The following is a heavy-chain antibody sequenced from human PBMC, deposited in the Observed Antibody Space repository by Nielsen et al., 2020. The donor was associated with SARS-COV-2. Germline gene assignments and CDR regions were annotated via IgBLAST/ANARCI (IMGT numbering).Heavy chain of an antibody. CDR3: ARAPITMIVVVNAFDI. CDR2: IYHSGST. D-gene: IGHD3-22*01. V-gene: IGHV4-4*02. J-gene: IGHJ3*02. CDR1: GGSISSSNW. Sequence: SETLSLTCAVSGGSISSSNWWSWVHQPPGKGLEWIGEIYHSGSTNYNPSLKSRVTISVDTSKNQFSLKLSSVTAADTAVYYCARAPITMIVVVNAFDIWGQGTMVTVSS.